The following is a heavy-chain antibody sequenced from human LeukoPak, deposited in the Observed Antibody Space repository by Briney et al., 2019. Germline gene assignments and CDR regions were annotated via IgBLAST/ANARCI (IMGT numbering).Heavy chain of an antibody. V-gene: IGHV3-33*01. D-gene: IGHD2-15*01. Sequence: PGRSLRLSCAASGFTFSSYGMHWVRQAPGKGLEWVAVIWYDGSNKYYADSVKGRFTISRDNSKNTLYLQMNSLRAEDTAVYYCAREALSVVVAATLDYWGQGTLVTVSS. CDR3: AREALSVVVAATLDY. CDR2: IWYDGSNK. CDR1: GFTFSSYG. J-gene: IGHJ4*02.